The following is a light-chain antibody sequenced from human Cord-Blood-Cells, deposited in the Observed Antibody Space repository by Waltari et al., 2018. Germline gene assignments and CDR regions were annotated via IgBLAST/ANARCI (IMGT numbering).Light chain of an antibody. J-gene: IGLJ1*01. CDR3: CSYAGSSTYV. Sequence: QSALTQPASGSGSPGQSITLSCPGTSRDVGSYNLFSWYQQHPGKAPKLMIYEGSKRPSGVSNRFSGSKSGNTASLTISGLQAEDEADYYCCSYAGSSTYVFGTGTKVTVL. CDR2: EGS. CDR1: SRDVGSYNL. V-gene: IGLV2-23*01.